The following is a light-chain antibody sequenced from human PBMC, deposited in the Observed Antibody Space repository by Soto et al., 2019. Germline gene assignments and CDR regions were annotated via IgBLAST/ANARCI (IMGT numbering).Light chain of an antibody. CDR3: QQLNSHPPT. V-gene: IGKV1-9*01. Sequence: DIQLTQSPSFLSASVGDRVTITCRASQGISSFLARYQQKPGKAPKLLISAASTLQSGVPSRFSGSGSGTEFTLTISSLQPEDFATYYCQQLNSHPPTFGQGTKLEIK. CDR2: AAS. CDR1: QGISSF. J-gene: IGKJ2*01.